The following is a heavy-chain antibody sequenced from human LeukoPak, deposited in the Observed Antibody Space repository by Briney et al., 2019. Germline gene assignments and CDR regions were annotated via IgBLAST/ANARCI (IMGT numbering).Heavy chain of an antibody. V-gene: IGHV3-30-3*01. CDR3: AASGRAQLLSETGWFDP. J-gene: IGHJ5*02. CDR1: GFTFSSYA. CDR2: ISYDGSNK. D-gene: IGHD2-2*01. Sequence: PGGSLRLSCAASGFTFSSYAMHWVRQAPGKGLEWVAVISYDGSNKYYADSVKGRFTISRDNSKNTLYLQMNSLRAEDTAVYYCAASGRAQLLSETGWFDPWGQGTLVTVSS.